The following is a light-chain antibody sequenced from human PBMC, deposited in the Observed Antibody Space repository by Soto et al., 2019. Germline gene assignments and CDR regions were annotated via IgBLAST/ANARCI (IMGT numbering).Light chain of an antibody. CDR2: KAS. CDR1: QSISSW. Sequence: DIQMTQSPSTLSASVGDRVTITCRASQSISSWLAWYQEKPGKAPKLLIYKASTLESGAPSRFSGSGSGTEFTLSISSLQPDDFATYYCQQYRSYSWTFGQGTKVEI. CDR3: QQYRSYSWT. J-gene: IGKJ1*01. V-gene: IGKV1-5*03.